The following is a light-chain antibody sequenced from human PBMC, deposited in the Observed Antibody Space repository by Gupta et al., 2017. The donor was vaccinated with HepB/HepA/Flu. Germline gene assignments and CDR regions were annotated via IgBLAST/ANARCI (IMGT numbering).Light chain of an antibody. Sequence: SYELTQPPSVSVSPGQTASITCSGDELGNKYVCWYQQKAGQSPVLVIYQDRKRPSGIPERFSGSNSGNTATLTISGTQAMDEADYYCQTWDSSTVVFGGGTKLTVL. CDR3: QTWDSSTVV. CDR2: QDR. V-gene: IGLV3-1*01. J-gene: IGLJ2*01. CDR1: ELGNKY.